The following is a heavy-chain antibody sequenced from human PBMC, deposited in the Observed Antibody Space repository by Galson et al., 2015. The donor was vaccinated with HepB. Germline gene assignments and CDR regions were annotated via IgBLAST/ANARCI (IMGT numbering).Heavy chain of an antibody. V-gene: IGHV3-33*08. CDR1: GLRFSGSG. D-gene: IGHD2-15*01. Sequence: SLRLSCAASGLRFSGSGMHWVRQAPGKGLEWVAVIQYDGSNKVYADSVKGGFTISRDNSKNTLYLEMNSLRAEDTAVYYCAREGSRIVFHAFDTWGQGTMVTVSS. CDR2: IQYDGSNK. J-gene: IGHJ3*02. CDR3: AREGSRIVFHAFDT.